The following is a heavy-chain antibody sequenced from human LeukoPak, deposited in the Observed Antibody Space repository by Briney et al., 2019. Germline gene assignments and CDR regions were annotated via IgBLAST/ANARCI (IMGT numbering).Heavy chain of an antibody. D-gene: IGHD6-13*01. CDR2: INPNSGGT. CDR1: GYTFTGYY. Sequence: ASVKVSCKASGYTFTGYYMHWVRQAPGQGLEWMGWINPNSGGTNYAQKFQGRVTMTRDTSISTAYMELSRLRSDDTAVYYCAREGDSSSWSDFDYWGQGTLVTVSS. CDR3: AREGDSSSWSDFDY. J-gene: IGHJ4*02. V-gene: IGHV1-2*02.